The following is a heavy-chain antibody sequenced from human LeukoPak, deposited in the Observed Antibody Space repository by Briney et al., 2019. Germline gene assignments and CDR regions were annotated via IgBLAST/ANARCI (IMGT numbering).Heavy chain of an antibody. CDR2: ISYDGSNK. CDR3: AREEVGYTYAGSFQH. V-gene: IGHV3-30*03. CDR1: GFTFSSYG. J-gene: IGHJ1*01. D-gene: IGHD5-24*01. Sequence: GGSLRLSCAASGFTFSSYGMHWVRQAPGKGLEWVAVISYDGSNKYYADSVKGRFTISRDNSKNTLYLQMNSLRAEDTAVYYCAREEVGYTYAGSFQHWGQGTLVTVSS.